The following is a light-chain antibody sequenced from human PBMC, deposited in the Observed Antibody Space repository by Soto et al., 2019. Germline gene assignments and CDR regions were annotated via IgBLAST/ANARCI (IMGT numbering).Light chain of an antibody. CDR2: EGS. V-gene: IGLV2-23*01. CDR1: SSDVGSYNL. Sequence: QSVLTQPASVSGSPGQSITISCTGTSSDVGSYNLVSWYQQHPGKAPKLMIYEGSKRPLGVSNRFSGSKSGNTASLTISGLQAEDEADYYCCSYAGSSTSSVVFGGGTKVTVL. J-gene: IGLJ2*01. CDR3: CSYAGSSTSSVV.